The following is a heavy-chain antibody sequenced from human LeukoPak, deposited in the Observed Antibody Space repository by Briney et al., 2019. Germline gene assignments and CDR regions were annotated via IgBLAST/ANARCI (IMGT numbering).Heavy chain of an antibody. CDR2: IYYSGST. CDR1: GGSISSYY. Sequence: SETLSLTCTVSGGSISSYYWSWIRQPPGKGLEWIGYIYYSGSTNYNPSLKSRVTISVDTSKNQFSLKLSSVTAADTAVYYCARTPIRSGIAAAGTLYWGQGTLVTVSS. CDR3: ARTPIRSGIAAAGTLY. D-gene: IGHD6-13*01. J-gene: IGHJ4*02. V-gene: IGHV4-59*08.